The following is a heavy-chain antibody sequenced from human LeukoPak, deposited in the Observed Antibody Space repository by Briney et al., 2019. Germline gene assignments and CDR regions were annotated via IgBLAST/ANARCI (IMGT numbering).Heavy chain of an antibody. CDR3: ARSSGGYDGYYYYMDV. Sequence: GASVKVSCKASGGTFSSYAISWVRQAPGQGLEWMGGIIPIFGTANYAQKFQGRVTITTDESTSTAYMELSSLRSGDTAVYYCARSSGGYDGYYYYMDVWGKGTTVTVSS. V-gene: IGHV1-69*05. CDR2: IIPIFGTA. CDR1: GGTFSSYA. J-gene: IGHJ6*03. D-gene: IGHD6-19*01.